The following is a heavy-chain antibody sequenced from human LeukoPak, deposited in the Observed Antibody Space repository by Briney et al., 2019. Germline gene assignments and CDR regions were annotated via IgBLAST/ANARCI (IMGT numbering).Heavy chain of an antibody. D-gene: IGHD1-26*01. Sequence: PSETLSLTCTVSGGSVSSGSYYWSWIRQPPGKGLEWIGYIYYSGSTYYNPSLKSRVTISVDTSKNQFSLKLSSVTAADTAVYYCARHPVGATSHFDYWGQGTLVTVSS. V-gene: IGHV4-61*01. J-gene: IGHJ4*02. CDR3: ARHPVGATSHFDY. CDR1: GGSVSSGSYY. CDR2: IYYSGST.